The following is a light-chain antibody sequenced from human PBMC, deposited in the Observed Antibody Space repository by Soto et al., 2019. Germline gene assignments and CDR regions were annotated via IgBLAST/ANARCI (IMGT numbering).Light chain of an antibody. V-gene: IGKV1-27*01. CDR3: QKYNSAPWT. CDR2: AAS. Sequence: DLQMTQSPSSLSASVGDRVTITCRASQGISIYLAWYQQKPGKVPKLLIYAASTLQSGVPSRFSGSGSGTDFTLTISSLQPEDVATYYCQKYNSAPWTFGQGTKVEIK. J-gene: IGKJ1*01. CDR1: QGISIY.